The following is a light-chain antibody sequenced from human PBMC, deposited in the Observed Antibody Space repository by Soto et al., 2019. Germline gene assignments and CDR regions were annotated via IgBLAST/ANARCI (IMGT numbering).Light chain of an antibody. J-gene: IGKJ1*01. V-gene: IGKV3-15*01. Sequence: ERVMTQSPATLSVSPGERATLSCRASQSVGNNLAWYQQKPGQAPRLLIYGASTRATGLPARSSGSGSGTEFTLTINNLQSQDFAVYYCQQYNTWPQTFGQGTKVEIK. CDR1: QSVGNN. CDR3: QQYNTWPQT. CDR2: GAS.